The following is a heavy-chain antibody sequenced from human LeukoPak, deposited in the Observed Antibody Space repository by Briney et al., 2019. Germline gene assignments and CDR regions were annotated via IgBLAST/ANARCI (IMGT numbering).Heavy chain of an antibody. CDR2: IYWDDDK. V-gene: IGHV2-5*02. D-gene: IGHD1-26*01. Sequence: SGPTLVKPTQTLTLTCTFSGFSLSTSGVGVAWICQPPGKALEWLAVIYWDDDKRYSPSLKTRLTITKDTSKNLVVLTMTNMDPVDTATYYCAHNLAWEVYFNYWGQGTLVTVSS. CDR3: AHNLAWEVYFNY. CDR1: GFSLSTSGVG. J-gene: IGHJ4*02.